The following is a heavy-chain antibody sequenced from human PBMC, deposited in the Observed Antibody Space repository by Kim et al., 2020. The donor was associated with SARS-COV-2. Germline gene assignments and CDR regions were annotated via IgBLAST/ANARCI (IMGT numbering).Heavy chain of an antibody. Sequence: GGSLRLSCAASGFTFSSYAMSWVRQAPGKGLEWVSAISGSGGSTYYADSVKGRFTISRDNSKNTLYLQMNSLRAEDTAVYYCAKTTQVFWFGEFHGPSYYYGMDVWGQGTTVTVSS. V-gene: IGHV3-23*01. D-gene: IGHD3-10*01. CDR2: ISGSGGST. J-gene: IGHJ6*02. CDR1: GFTFSSYA. CDR3: AKTTQVFWFGEFHGPSYYYGMDV.